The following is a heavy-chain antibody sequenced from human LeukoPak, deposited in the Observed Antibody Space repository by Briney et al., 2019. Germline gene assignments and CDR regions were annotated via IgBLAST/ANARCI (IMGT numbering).Heavy chain of an antibody. CDR2: ISYDGSNK. V-gene: IGHV3-30*04. Sequence: GRSLRLSCAASGFTFSSYAMHWVRQAPGKGLEWVAVISYDGSNKYYADSVKGRFTISRYNSKNPLYLQMNSLRAEDTAVYYCARGSGGRGAYYYYGMDVWGKGTTVTVSS. D-gene: IGHD2-15*01. CDR1: GFTFSSYA. J-gene: IGHJ6*04. CDR3: ARGSGGRGAYYYYGMDV.